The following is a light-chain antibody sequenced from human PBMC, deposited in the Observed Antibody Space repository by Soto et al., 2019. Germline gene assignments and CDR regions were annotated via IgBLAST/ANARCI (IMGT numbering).Light chain of an antibody. V-gene: IGKV3D-15*01. Sequence: EIVLKQSPGTLSLTPGERATLHCRAIQSVSSSYLAWYQQKPGQAPRLLIYGASTRATGIPARFSGSGSGTEFTLTISSLQSEDFALFYCQQFNNWPPLTFGRGTKVDIK. CDR1: QSVSSSY. CDR2: GAS. J-gene: IGKJ4*01. CDR3: QQFNNWPPLT.